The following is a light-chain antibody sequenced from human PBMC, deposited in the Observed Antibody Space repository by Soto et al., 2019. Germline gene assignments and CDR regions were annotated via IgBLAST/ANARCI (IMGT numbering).Light chain of an antibody. CDR2: DAS. CDR3: QQYKSFSWT. CDR1: QSVSTW. V-gene: IGKV1-5*01. J-gene: IGKJ1*01. Sequence: DIQMTQSPSTLSASVGDRVTITCRASQSVSTWLAWYQQKPGKAPKLLIYDASSLESGVPSRFSGSGSGTEFTLTISSLQHDDFATYYCQQYKSFSWTFGQGTK.